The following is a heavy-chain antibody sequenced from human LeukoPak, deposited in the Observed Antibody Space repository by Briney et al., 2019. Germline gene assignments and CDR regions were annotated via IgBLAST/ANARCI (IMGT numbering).Heavy chain of an antibody. Sequence: GRSLRLSCAASGFTFSNYDMHWVRQTPGKGLDWVAVIWHDGSIKYYADSVRGRFTISRDNSMNTVYLQMNSLRAEDTAVYYCAKVRQFTAATGTGLDYWGQGTLVTVSS. V-gene: IGHV3-33*03. D-gene: IGHD6-13*01. CDR3: AKVRQFTAATGTGLDY. CDR2: IWHDGSIK. J-gene: IGHJ4*02. CDR1: GFTFSNYD.